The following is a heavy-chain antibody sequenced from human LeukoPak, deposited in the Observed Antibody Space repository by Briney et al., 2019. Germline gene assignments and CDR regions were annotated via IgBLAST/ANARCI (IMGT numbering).Heavy chain of an antibody. D-gene: IGHD1-26*01. J-gene: IGHJ4*02. CDR2: ISSSGRTK. V-gene: IGHV3-48*03. CDR3: ARGKWEPLDY. Sequence: GGSLRPSCAASGFTFSNYEMHWVRQAPGKGLEWVSYISSSGRTKYYADSVKGRFTISRDNAKNSLYLQMNSLRAEDTAVYYCARGKWEPLDYWGQGTLVTVSS. CDR1: GFTFSNYE.